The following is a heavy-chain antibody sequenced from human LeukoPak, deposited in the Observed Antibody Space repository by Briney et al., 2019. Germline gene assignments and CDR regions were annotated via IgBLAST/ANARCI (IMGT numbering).Heavy chain of an antibody. CDR2: ISSDGSVI. CDR1: GVPFSASW. Sequence: GGSLRLSCAASGVPFSASWMHWVRQAPGKGLAWVSHISSDGSVIVYADSVKGRFTISRDNAKNTLYLQMNSLRVDDTAVYYCATDRYYTMNICGQGTTVTVSS. V-gene: IGHV3-74*01. CDR3: ATDRYYTMNI. J-gene: IGHJ6*02.